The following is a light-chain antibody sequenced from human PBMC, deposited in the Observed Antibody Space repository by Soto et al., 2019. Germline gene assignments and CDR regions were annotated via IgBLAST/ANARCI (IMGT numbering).Light chain of an antibody. V-gene: IGKV1-27*01. J-gene: IGKJ3*01. Sequence: DIQMTQSPSSLSASAGDRVTITCRASQGIRNNLAWYQQKPGEVPKLLIYAASTLQSGVPSRFSGSGSGTDFTLTISSLHPEYVATYYCQKYFSVPFTFGPGTKVVIK. CDR1: QGIRNN. CDR3: QKYFSVPFT. CDR2: AAS.